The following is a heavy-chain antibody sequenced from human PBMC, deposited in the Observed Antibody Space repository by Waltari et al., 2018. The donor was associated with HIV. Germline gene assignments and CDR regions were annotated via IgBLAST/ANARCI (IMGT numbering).Heavy chain of an antibody. CDR1: GGSLRCYH. CDR2: INHSGIT. D-gene: IGHD6-13*01. J-gene: IGHJ4*02. V-gene: IGHV4-34*01. Sequence: VQVHQWGAALLKPLETLSLTCAVYGGSLRCYHWNWIRQPPGKGLEWIGEINHSGITNYNPSLKSRVTISIDTSKNQFSLKLTSVTAADTAVYYCAISEAVAALIDYWGQGTLVTVSS. CDR3: AISEAVAALIDY.